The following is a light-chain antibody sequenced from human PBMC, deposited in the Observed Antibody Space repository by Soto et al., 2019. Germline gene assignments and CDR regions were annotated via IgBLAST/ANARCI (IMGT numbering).Light chain of an antibody. CDR1: RSVSDW. Sequence: DIQMTQSPSTLSASVGDRVTLTCRASRSVSDWLAWYQQKPGKAPKLLIYKASNLESGVPSRFSGSGSGTELTLTISSLQPDDSATYYCQQYNTFSPYTFGQGTKLEIK. CDR2: KAS. J-gene: IGKJ2*01. CDR3: QQYNTFSPYT. V-gene: IGKV1-5*03.